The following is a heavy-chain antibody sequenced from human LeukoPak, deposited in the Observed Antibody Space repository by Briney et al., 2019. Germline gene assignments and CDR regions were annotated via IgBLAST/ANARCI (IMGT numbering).Heavy chain of an antibody. V-gene: IGHV4-38-2*01. D-gene: IGHD6-19*01. J-gene: IGHJ3*02. Sequence: SETLSLTCAVSSYSISSGHYWGWIRQPPGKGLEWIGSFYHSGSTYYNPSLKSRVTISVDTSKNQFSLKLSSVTAADTAVYYCARREAVAGIGAFDIWGQGTMVTVSS. CDR1: SYSISSGHY. CDR3: ARREAVAGIGAFDI. CDR2: FYHSGST.